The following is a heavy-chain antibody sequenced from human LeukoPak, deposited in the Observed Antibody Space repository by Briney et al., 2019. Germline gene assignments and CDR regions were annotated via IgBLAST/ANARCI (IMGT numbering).Heavy chain of an antibody. CDR2: ISGSGGST. Sequence: GGSLRLSCAASGFTFSSYAMSWVRQAPGKGLEWVSAISGSGGSTYFADSVKGRFTISRDNSENTLYLQMNSLRAEDTAVYYCAKDDGTGYNFDYWGQGTLVTVSS. J-gene: IGHJ4*02. CDR3: AKDDGTGYNFDY. D-gene: IGHD3/OR15-3a*01. V-gene: IGHV3-23*01. CDR1: GFTFSSYA.